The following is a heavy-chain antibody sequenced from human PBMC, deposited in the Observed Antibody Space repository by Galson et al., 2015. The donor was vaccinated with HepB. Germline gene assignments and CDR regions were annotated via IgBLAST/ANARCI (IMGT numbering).Heavy chain of an antibody. CDR2: ISSSSSYI. V-gene: IGHV3-21*01. Sequence: SLRLSCAASGFTFSSYSMNWVRQAPGKGLEWVSSISSSSSYIYYADSVKGRFTISRDNAKNSLYLQMNSLRAEDTAVYYCARPAGYCSSTSCARPSWGMDVWGQGTTVTVSS. CDR3: ARPAGYCSSTSCARPSWGMDV. CDR1: GFTFSSYS. J-gene: IGHJ6*02. D-gene: IGHD2-2*01.